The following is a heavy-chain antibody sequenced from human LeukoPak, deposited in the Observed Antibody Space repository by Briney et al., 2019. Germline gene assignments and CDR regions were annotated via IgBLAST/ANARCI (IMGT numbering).Heavy chain of an antibody. J-gene: IGHJ4*02. Sequence: PSETLSLTCTVSGGSMSSSSYYWGWIRQSPGKELEWIGSIYYSGANHYNPSLKSRVTMSVDTSKNQFSVKLTSVTATDTAVYYCVRVRGYWLVRGYLDYWGQGTQVTVSS. D-gene: IGHD6-19*01. CDR1: GGSMSSSSYY. CDR3: VRVRGYWLVRGYLDY. CDR2: IYYSGAN. V-gene: IGHV4-39*02.